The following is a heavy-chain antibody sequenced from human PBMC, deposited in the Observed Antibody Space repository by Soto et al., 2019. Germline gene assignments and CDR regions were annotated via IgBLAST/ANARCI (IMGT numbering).Heavy chain of an antibody. CDR3: ANNLMTTVTTAEFDY. CDR1: GFTFSSYA. CDR2: ISGSGGST. V-gene: IGHV3-23*01. Sequence: GGSLRLSCAASGFTFSSYAMSWVRQAPGKGLEWVSAISGSGGSTYYADSVKGRFTISRDNSKNTLYLQMNSLRAEDTAVYYCANNLMTTVTTAEFDYWGQGTLVTVSS. J-gene: IGHJ4*02. D-gene: IGHD4-4*01.